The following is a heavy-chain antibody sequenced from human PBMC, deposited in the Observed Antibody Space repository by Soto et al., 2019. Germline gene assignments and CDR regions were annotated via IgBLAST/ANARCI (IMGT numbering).Heavy chain of an antibody. CDR3: AKSTNVYCSGGSCYFESVPGVYYFDY. V-gene: IGHV3-23*01. CDR1: GFTFSSYA. D-gene: IGHD2-15*01. CDR2: ISGSGGST. Sequence: GGSLRLSCAASGFTFSSYAMSWVRQAPGKGLEWVSAISGSGGSTYYADSVKGRFTISRDNSKNTLYLQMNSLRAEDTAVYYCAKSTNVYCSGGSCYFESVPGVYYFDYWGQGTLVTVSS. J-gene: IGHJ4*02.